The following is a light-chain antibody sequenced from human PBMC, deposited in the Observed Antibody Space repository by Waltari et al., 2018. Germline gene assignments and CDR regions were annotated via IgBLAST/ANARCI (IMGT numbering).Light chain of an antibody. J-gene: IGKJ2*02. Sequence: IQLTQSPSSLSASVGDRVTITCRASQGISSYLAWYQQKPGKAPMLLIYAASTLQSGVPSRFSGSGSGTDFTLTISSLQPEDFATYYCQQLNSYPGTFGQGTKLEIK. CDR1: QGISSY. CDR3: QQLNSYPGT. V-gene: IGKV1-9*01. CDR2: AAS.